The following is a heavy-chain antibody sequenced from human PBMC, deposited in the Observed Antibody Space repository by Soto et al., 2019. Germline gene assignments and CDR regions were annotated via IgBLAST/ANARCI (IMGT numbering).Heavy chain of an antibody. CDR2: IKHDGSVK. D-gene: IGHD6-13*01. CDR1: GFTFSGYW. V-gene: IGHV3-7*03. J-gene: IGHJ4*02. Sequence: GGSLRLSCEASGFTFSGYWMSWVRQAPGKGLEWVADIKHDGSVKFYVDSVKGRFTISRDNAKKLLYLQMSGLRAEDTALYYCARAPYINAWYRFDLWGQGTLVTVSS. CDR3: ARAPYINAWYRFDL.